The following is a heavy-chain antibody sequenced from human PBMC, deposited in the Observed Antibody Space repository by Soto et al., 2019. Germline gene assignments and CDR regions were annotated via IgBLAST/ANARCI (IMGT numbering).Heavy chain of an antibody. J-gene: IGHJ4*02. CDR2: IIPIFGTA. V-gene: IGHV1-69*13. D-gene: IGHD6-19*01. Sequence: SVKVSCKASGGTFSSYAISWVRQAPGQGLEWMGGIIPIFGTANYAQKFQGRVTITADESTSTAYMELSSLRSEDTAVYYCARDYAWYSSGWYDYWGQGTLVTVS. CDR1: GGTFSSYA. CDR3: ARDYAWYSSGWYDY.